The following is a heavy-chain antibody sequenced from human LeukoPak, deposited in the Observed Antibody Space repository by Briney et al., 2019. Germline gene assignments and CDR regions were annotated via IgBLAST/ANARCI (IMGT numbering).Heavy chain of an antibody. J-gene: IGHJ4*02. CDR3: ARLSVWFGELYQDY. V-gene: IGHV5-51*01. Sequence: GESLKISCKGSGYSFTSYWIAWVRQMPGKGLEWMGIIYPGDSDTRYSPSFQGQVTISADKSINTAYLQWSSLKASDTAMYYCARLSVWFGELYQDYWGQGTLVTVSS. CDR1: GYSFTSYW. D-gene: IGHD3-10*01. CDR2: IYPGDSDT.